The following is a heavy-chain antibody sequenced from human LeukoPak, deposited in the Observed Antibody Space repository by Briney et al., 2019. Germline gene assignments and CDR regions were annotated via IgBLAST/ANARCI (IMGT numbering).Heavy chain of an antibody. D-gene: IGHD1-26*01. V-gene: IGHV4-39*07. CDR3: ARDYSGSYFDY. CDR2: IYYSGST. CDR1: GGSISSTSYY. Sequence: SETLSLTCTVSGGSISSTSYYWGWIRQPPGKGLEWIASIYYSGSTYYNPSLKSRVTISVDTSKNQFSLKLSSVTAADTAVYYCARDYSGSYFDYWGQGTLVTVSS. J-gene: IGHJ4*02.